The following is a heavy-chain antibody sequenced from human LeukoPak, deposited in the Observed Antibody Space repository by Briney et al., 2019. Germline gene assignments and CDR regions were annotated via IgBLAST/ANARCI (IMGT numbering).Heavy chain of an antibody. CDR2: IYSDNT. D-gene: IGHD5-12*01. J-gene: IGHJ4*02. Sequence: GGSLRLSCTVSGFIVSSNSMSWVRQAPGKGLEWVSFIYSDNTHYSDSVKGRFTISRDNSKNTLYLQMNSLRAEDTAVYYCARDRSGYSGYDFFDYWGQGALVTVSS. CDR1: GFIVSSNS. CDR3: ARDRSGYSGYDFFDY. V-gene: IGHV3-53*01.